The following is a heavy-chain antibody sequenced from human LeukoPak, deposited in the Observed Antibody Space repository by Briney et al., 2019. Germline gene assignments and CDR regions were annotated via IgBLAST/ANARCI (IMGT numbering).Heavy chain of an antibody. Sequence: PGGSLRLSCAASGFTFSSYSMNWVLQAPGRGLECFSSISNSSSYIYSADSVKGRFTIYRDNAKNSLYLQMNSLRAEDTAVYYCARGKGIAARPPDYWGQGTLVTVSS. CDR3: ARGKGIAARPPDY. CDR2: ISNSSSYI. V-gene: IGHV3-21*01. J-gene: IGHJ4*02. CDR1: GFTFSSYS. D-gene: IGHD6-6*01.